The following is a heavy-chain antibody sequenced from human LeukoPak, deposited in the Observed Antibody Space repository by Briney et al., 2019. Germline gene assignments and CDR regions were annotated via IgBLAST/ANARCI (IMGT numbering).Heavy chain of an antibody. CDR3: ARNNGMDV. Sequence: GGSLRLSCAASGFTLSNHWMTWVRQLPGRGPEWVANVNRDGSETYYLDSVKGRFTISKDNAKNSLYLQMNSLRAEDTALYHCARNNGMDVWGQGTTVIVSS. CDR2: VNRDGSET. CDR1: GFTLSNHW. J-gene: IGHJ6*02. V-gene: IGHV3-7*03.